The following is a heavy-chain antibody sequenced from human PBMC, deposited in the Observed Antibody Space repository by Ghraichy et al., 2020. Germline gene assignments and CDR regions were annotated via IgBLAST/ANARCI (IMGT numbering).Heavy chain of an antibody. CDR3: TRVGQQLVQDYYYGMDV. Sequence: GSLRLSCTASGFTFGDYAMSWFRQAPGKGLEWVGFIRSKAYGGTTEYAASVKGRFTISRDDSKSIAYLQMNSLKTEDTAVYYCTRVGQQLVQDYYYGMDVWGQGTTVTVSS. CDR2: IRSKAYGGTT. J-gene: IGHJ6*02. V-gene: IGHV3-49*03. CDR1: GFTFGDYA. D-gene: IGHD6-13*01.